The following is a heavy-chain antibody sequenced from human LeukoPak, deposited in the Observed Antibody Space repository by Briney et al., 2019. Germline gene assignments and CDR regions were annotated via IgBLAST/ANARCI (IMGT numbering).Heavy chain of an antibody. CDR3: ARDSTRYCSSTSCLRADY. CDR1: GYTFTSYG. Sequence: ASVTVSCKASGYTFTSYGISWVRQAPGQGLEWMGWISAYNGNTNYAQKLQGRVTMTTDTSTSTAYMELRSLRSDDTAVYYCARDSTRYCSSTSCLRADYWGQGTLVTVSS. V-gene: IGHV1-18*01. D-gene: IGHD2-2*01. J-gene: IGHJ4*02. CDR2: ISAYNGNT.